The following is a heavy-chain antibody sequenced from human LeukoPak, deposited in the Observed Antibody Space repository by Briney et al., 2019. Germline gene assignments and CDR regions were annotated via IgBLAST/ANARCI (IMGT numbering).Heavy chain of an antibody. J-gene: IGHJ5*02. CDR2: INHSGST. Sequence: SETLSLTCAVYGGSFSGYYWSWIRQPPGKGLEWIGEINHSGSTNYNPSLKSRVTISVDTSKNQFSLKLSSVTAADTAVYYCARYSSGWYVDTSWFDPWGQGTLVTVSS. D-gene: IGHD6-19*01. CDR3: ARYSSGWYVDTSWFDP. CDR1: GGSFSGYY. V-gene: IGHV4-34*01.